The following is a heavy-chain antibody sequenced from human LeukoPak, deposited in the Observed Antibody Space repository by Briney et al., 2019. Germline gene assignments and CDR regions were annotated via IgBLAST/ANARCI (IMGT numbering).Heavy chain of an antibody. Sequence: PGGSLRLSRSASGTAFRTYAMHWVRQPPGKGLYYVSAISINGGSTYYADSVRGRFTISRDNSKNTLYLQMSSLRPDDTAVYYCVRTYDENPLGWFDPWGQGTLVTVSS. V-gene: IGHV3-64D*06. CDR1: GTAFRTYA. D-gene: IGHD5-12*01. CDR2: ISINGGST. CDR3: VRTYDENPLGWFDP. J-gene: IGHJ5*02.